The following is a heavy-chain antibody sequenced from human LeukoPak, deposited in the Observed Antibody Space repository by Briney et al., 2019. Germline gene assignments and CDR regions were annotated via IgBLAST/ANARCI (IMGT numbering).Heavy chain of an antibody. V-gene: IGHV3-53*01. CDR3: ARDGTYCSGGSCYFANSDY. CDR2: IYSGGST. CDR1: GFTVSSNY. Sequence: GGSLRLSCAASGFTVSSNYMSWVRQAPGKGLEWVSVIYSGGSTYYADSVKGRFTISRDNSKNTLYLQMNSLRAEDTAVYYCARDGTYCSGGSCYFANSDYWGQGTLVTVSS. J-gene: IGHJ4*02. D-gene: IGHD2-15*01.